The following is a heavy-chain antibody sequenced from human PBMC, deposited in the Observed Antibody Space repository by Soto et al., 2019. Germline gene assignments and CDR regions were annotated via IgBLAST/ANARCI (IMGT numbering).Heavy chain of an antibody. CDR1: GGSISSGGYS. J-gene: IGHJ4*02. V-gene: IGHV4-30-2*01. CDR2: IYHSGST. D-gene: IGHD3-16*01. CDR3: ARWGGGGFDY. Sequence: QLQLQESGSGLVKPSQTLSLTCAVSGGSISSGGYSWSWIRQPPGKGLEWIGYIYHSGSTYYNPSLKGRVTISVDRSKNQVSLKLSSVTAADTAVYYGARWGGGGFDYWGQGTLVTVSS.